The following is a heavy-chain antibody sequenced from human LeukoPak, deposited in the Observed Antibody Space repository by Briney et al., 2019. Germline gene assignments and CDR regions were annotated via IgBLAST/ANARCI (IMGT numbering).Heavy chain of an antibody. CDR1: GGTFSSYA. CDR2: IIPILGLA. Sequence: SVKVSCKASGGTFSSYAISWVRQAPGQGLEWMGRIIPILGLANYAQKFQGRVTITADKDTSTAYLELSSLRSEDTAVYYCARDRPSMVRGVIHYYFDYWGQGTLVTVSS. V-gene: IGHV1-69*04. CDR3: ARDRPSMVRGVIHYYFDY. D-gene: IGHD3-10*01. J-gene: IGHJ4*02.